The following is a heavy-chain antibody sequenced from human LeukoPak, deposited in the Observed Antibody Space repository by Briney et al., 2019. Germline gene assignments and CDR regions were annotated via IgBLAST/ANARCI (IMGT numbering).Heavy chain of an antibody. Sequence: GRALRHSCAASGVTLSSYAMHRVRQAPGKGLGRVAVISYDGSNKYYADSVKRRFTISRHHSETTPYLQMNSLRAEHTAVYYCPRDRRIPGWYYDLWGRGPLVTVSS. CDR2: ISYDGSNK. J-gene: IGHJ2*01. V-gene: IGHV3-30*04. CDR1: GVTLSSYA. CDR3: PRDRRIPGWYYDL.